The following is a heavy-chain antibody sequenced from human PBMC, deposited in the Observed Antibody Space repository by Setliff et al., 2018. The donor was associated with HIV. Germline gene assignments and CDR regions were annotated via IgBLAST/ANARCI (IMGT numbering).Heavy chain of an antibody. CDR3: ARGFEAWIQLSEGIDAFD. V-gene: IGHV4-34*01. Sequence: SETLSLTCAVYGGFFSGYYWSWIRQSPGKGLEWIGEINRSGSTNYNPSLKSRVTISIDTSKNQFSLKLSSVTAADTAVYYCARGFEAWIQLSEGIDAFD. CDR1: GGFFSGYY. J-gene: IGHJ3*02. D-gene: IGHD5-18*01. CDR2: INRSGST.